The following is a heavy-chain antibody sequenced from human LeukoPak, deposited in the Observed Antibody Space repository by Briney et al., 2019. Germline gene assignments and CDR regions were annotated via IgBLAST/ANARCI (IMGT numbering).Heavy chain of an antibody. CDR1: GGSISSSSYY. J-gene: IGHJ4*02. V-gene: IGHV4-39*01. Sequence: KPSETLSLTCTVSGGSISSSSYYWGWIRQPPGKGLEWIGNIVYTGTTFYNPSLKSRVTISVDASKNQFSLKLTSVTAADTAVYYCARLVAIGVFYYFDYWGQGTQVTVSS. D-gene: IGHD2-21*01. CDR2: IVYTGTT. CDR3: ARLVAIGVFYYFDY.